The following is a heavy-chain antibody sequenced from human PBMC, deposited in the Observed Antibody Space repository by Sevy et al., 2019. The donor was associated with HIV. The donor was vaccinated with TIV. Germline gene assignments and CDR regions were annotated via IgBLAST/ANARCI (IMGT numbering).Heavy chain of an antibody. D-gene: IGHD2-2*02. CDR2: ISGSGGST. V-gene: IGHV3-23*01. CDR1: GFTFSSYA. J-gene: IGHJ6*02. CDR3: AKDFAPAAILSRGYYYYGMDV. Sequence: GGSLRLSCAASGFTFSSYAMSWVRQAPGKGLEWVSAISGSGGSTYYADSVKGRFTISRDNSKNTRYLQMNSLRAEDTAVYYCAKDFAPAAILSRGYYYYGMDVWGQGTTVTVSS.